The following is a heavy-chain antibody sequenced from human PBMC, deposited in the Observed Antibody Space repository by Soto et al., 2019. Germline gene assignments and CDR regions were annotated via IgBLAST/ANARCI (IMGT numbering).Heavy chain of an antibody. CDR2: IIPILGIA. Sequence: QVQLVQSGAEVKKPGSSVKVSCKASGGTFSSYTISWVRQAPGQGLEWMGRIIPILGIANYAQKFQGRVTTAAEKSTSAAHMELSSLRAEDTAGYYCARDVDTAVNCDYWGQGTLVTVSS. V-gene: IGHV1-69*02. J-gene: IGHJ4*02. CDR1: GGTFSSYT. D-gene: IGHD5-18*01. CDR3: ARDVDTAVNCDY.